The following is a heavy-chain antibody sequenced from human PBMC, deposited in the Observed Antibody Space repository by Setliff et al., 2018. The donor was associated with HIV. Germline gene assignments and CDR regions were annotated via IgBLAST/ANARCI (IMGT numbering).Heavy chain of an antibody. Sequence: HPGGSLRLSCAVSGFTLTSSWIHWVRQAPGKGLVWVSRFRGDDRTTNYADSVKGRFTFSSDNAKNTLYLQMNRLGVDDTAVYYCAAPGDSGVSLDYWGQGTLVTSPQ. J-gene: IGHJ4*02. CDR1: GFTLTSSW. D-gene: IGHD2-21*02. CDR3: AAPGDSGVSLDY. CDR2: FRGDDRTT. V-gene: IGHV3-74*01.